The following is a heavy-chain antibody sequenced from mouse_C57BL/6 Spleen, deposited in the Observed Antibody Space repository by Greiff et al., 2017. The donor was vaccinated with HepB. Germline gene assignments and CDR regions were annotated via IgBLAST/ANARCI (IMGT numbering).Heavy chain of an antibody. Sequence: VQLKESGPVLVKPGASVKMSCKASGYTFTDYYMNWVKQSHGKSLEWIGVINPYNGGTSYNQKFKGKATLTVDKSSSTAYMELNSLTSEDSAVYYCARRYGSSLWYFDVWGTWTTVTVSS. CDR2: INPYNGGT. J-gene: IGHJ1*03. V-gene: IGHV1-19*01. CDR3: ARRYGSSLWYFDV. CDR1: GYTFTDYY. D-gene: IGHD1-1*01.